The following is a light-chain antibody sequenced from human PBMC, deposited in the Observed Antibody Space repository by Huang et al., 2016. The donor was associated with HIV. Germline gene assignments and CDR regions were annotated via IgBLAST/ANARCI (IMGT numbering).Light chain of an antibody. J-gene: IGKJ2*01. Sequence: EIMMTQSPATLSVSPGERATPTCRASHSVGSNLAWYQQNPGQAPRPLIYGASTRATGIPARVSCGGSGTEFTLTISSLQSEDFAVYYCQQYNTWPPPYTFGQGTKLEIK. CDR2: GAS. CDR1: HSVGSN. V-gene: IGKV3-15*01. CDR3: QQYNTWPPPYT.